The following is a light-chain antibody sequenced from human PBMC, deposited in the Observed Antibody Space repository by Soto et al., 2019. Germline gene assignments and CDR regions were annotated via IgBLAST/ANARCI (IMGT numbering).Light chain of an antibody. V-gene: IGKV3-20*01. CDR3: QQSGYSPIT. J-gene: IGKJ5*01. CDR2: GAS. CDR1: QTIRNNY. Sequence: EIVLTQSPGTLSLSPGDRATLSCRASQTIRNNYLAWYQQKPGQAPRLLIYGASSRAAGSPDRFSGSGSGTDFTLTISRLEPEDFAVYYCQQSGYSPITFGQGTRLEIK.